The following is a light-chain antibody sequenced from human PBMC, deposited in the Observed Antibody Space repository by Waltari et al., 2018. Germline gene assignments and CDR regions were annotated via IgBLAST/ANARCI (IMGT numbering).Light chain of an antibody. CDR2: DAC. Sequence: EIVLTQSPGTLSLSPGERATLSCRASQSVGKFFAWYLQKPGQAPRLLIYDACIRATGIPDRFSGNGSGTDFSLTISRLEPEDFALYYCQHYVRLPVSFGQGTKVGIK. CDR3: QHYVRLPVS. V-gene: IGKV3-20*01. J-gene: IGKJ1*01. CDR1: QSVGKF.